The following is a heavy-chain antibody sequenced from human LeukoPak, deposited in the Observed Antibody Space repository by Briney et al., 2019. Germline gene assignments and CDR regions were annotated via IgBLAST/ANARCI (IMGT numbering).Heavy chain of an antibody. J-gene: IGHJ4*02. D-gene: IGHD6-13*01. Sequence: ASVKVSCKASGYTFTNYGISWGRQAPGQGPEGMGWISVYNGKTKYSQKLQGRVTMTTDTSTSTAYMELRSLRYDDTAVYYCARGSQQPDYWGQGTLVTVSS. CDR2: ISVYNGKT. CDR3: ARGSQQPDY. CDR1: GYTFTNYG. V-gene: IGHV1-18*01.